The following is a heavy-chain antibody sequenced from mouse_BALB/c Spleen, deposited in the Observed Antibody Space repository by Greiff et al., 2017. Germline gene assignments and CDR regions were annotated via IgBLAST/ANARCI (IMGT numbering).Heavy chain of an antibody. V-gene: IGHV5-4*02. Sequence: EVMLVESGGGLVKPGGSLKLSCAASGFTFSDYYMYWVRQTPEKRLEWVATISDGGSYTYYPDSVKGRFTISRDNAKNNLYLQMSSLKSEDTAMYYCAREGGSLVSPYAMDYWGQGTSVTVSS. D-gene: IGHD2-10*02. CDR3: AREGGSLVSPYAMDY. CDR1: GFTFSDYY. J-gene: IGHJ4*01. CDR2: ISDGGSYT.